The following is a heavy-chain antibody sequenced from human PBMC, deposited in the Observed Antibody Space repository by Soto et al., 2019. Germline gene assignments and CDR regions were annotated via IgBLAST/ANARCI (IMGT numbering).Heavy chain of an antibody. CDR1: GFTFSSYW. CDR2: ISGDGSST. Sequence: EVQLVESGGGLVQPGGSLRLSCAASGFTFSSYWMHWVRQAPGKGLVWVSRISGDGSSTTYADSVKGRLIISRDNAKNTLYLQMNSLRAEDTAVYYCTRPRYDGSGTPLDHWGQGTLVTVSS. CDR3: TRPRYDGSGTPLDH. V-gene: IGHV3-74*01. J-gene: IGHJ4*02. D-gene: IGHD3-22*01.